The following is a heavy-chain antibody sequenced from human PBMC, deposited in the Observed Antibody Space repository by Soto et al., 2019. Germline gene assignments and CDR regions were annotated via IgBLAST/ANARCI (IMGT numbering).Heavy chain of an antibody. J-gene: IGHJ4*02. CDR2: IYYSGST. D-gene: IGHD3-22*01. CDR3: ARHIWGYYDSSGYFGLGPTNFDY. Sequence: QLQLQESGPGLVKPSETLSLTCTVSGGSISSSSYYWGWIRQPPGKGLEWIGSIYYSGSTYYNPSLKSRVTISVDTSKNQFSLKLSSVTAADTAVYYCARHIWGYYDSSGYFGLGPTNFDYWGQGTLVTVSS. CDR1: GGSISSSSYY. V-gene: IGHV4-39*01.